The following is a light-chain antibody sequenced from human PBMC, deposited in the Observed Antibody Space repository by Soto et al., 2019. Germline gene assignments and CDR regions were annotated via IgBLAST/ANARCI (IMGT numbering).Light chain of an antibody. CDR2: EVT. CDR3: NSYISNNIPYV. J-gene: IGLJ1*01. Sequence: QSALTQPASVSVSPGQSITISCTGTSRDVGRFNFVSWYQQHPGKAPKLIIFEVTNRPSGVSNRFSGSKSGNTASLTISGLQAEDEADYYCNSYISNNIPYVFGTGTKVTVL. V-gene: IGLV2-14*01. CDR1: SRDVGRFNF.